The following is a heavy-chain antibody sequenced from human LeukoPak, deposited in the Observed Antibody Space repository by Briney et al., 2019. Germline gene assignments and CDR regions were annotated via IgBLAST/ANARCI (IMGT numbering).Heavy chain of an antibody. J-gene: IGHJ4*02. CDR1: GFTVSSNY. CDR2: IYSGGST. V-gene: IGHV3-53*01. Sequence: GGSLRLSCAASGFTVSSNYMSWVRQAPGKGLEWVSLIYSGGSTYCADSVKGRFTISRDNSKNTLYLQMNSLRAEDTAVYYCASYSSLDYRGQGTLVTVSS. CDR3: ASYSSLDY. D-gene: IGHD6-13*01.